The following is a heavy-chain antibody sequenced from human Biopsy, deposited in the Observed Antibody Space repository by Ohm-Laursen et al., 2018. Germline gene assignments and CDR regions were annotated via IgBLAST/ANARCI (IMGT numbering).Heavy chain of an antibody. J-gene: IGHJ2*01. V-gene: IGHV4-59*01. CDR1: GDSISSYY. CDR2: VYYTGST. D-gene: IGHD3-22*01. CDR3: ARDRGYYSDRTVPGYFDL. Sequence: GSLSLTCAVSGDSISSYYWSWIRQSPGKGLEWIGYVYYTGSTGYNPSLQSRVTISVDTSKNHFSLRLRSVTPADAAIYYCARDRGYYSDRTVPGYFDLWGRGTLVTVSS.